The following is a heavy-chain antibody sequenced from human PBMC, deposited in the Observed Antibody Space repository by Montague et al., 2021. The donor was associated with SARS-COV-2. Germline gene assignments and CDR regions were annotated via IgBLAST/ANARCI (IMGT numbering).Heavy chain of an antibody. Sequence: KYNPSLKSRVTISVDTSKNQFSLKLTSVTAADTAVYFCARVYYDISARDVVVQGTMVTVSS. D-gene: IGHD3-9*01. V-gene: IGHV4-59*01. J-gene: IGHJ6*02. CDR3: ARVYYDISARDV.